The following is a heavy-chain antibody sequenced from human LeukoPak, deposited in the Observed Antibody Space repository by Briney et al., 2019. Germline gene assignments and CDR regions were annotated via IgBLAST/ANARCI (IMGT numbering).Heavy chain of an antibody. CDR1: GFTFSSYA. CDR3: ARAQKYSYDAFDI. Sequence: GSLRLSCAASGFTFSSYAMSWVRQAPGKGLEWVSAISGSGGSTYYADSVKGRFTISRDNSKNTLYLQMNSLSAEDTAVYYCARAQKYSYDAFDIWGQGTMVTVSS. J-gene: IGHJ3*02. CDR2: ISGSGGST. D-gene: IGHD4-11*01. V-gene: IGHV3-23*01.